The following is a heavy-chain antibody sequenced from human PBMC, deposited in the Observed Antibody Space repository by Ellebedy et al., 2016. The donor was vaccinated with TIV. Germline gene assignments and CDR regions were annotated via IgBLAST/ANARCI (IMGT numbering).Heavy chain of an antibody. CDR3: ARQGSDGMDV. V-gene: IGHV5-51*01. CDR1: GHSFSNYW. J-gene: IGHJ6*02. CDR2: IYPSDSDT. D-gene: IGHD2-15*01. Sequence: PGGSLRLSCEGSGHSFSNYWIAWVRQLPGKGPEWMGIIYPSDSDTRYSPSLQGQVTITADRSINTAYLQWSSLKASDTAIYYCARQGSDGMDVWGQGTTVTVS.